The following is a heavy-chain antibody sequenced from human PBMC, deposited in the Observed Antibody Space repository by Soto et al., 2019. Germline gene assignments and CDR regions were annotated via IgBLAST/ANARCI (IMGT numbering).Heavy chain of an antibody. CDR2: ISYDGSYK. Sequence: WWSLRLCCAGSGFTLSDHYIDWFRKAPGKGLEWVALISYDGSYKYSADSVNGRFTISRDNSRSTLYLEMNSLRAEDTAVYYCARNLKYCTRGSCYLDYWGQGTRVTVSS. J-gene: IGHJ4*03. D-gene: IGHD2-8*01. V-gene: IGHV3-30*03. CDR1: GFTLSDHY. CDR3: ARNLKYCTRGSCYLDY.